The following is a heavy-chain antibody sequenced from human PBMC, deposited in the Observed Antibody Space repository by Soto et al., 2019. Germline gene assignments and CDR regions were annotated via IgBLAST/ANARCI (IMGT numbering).Heavy chain of an antibody. V-gene: IGHV4-31*03. D-gene: IGHD3-10*01. CDR2: IYYSGST. CDR3: AREPYLPMARNDF. J-gene: IGHJ4*02. CDR1: GGSISSGTYY. Sequence: SETLSLTCTVSGGSISSGTYYWSWIRQHPGKGLEWIGYIYYSGSTYYNPSLKSRVSISIDTSKNQFSLSLNSVTAADTAVYFCAREPYLPMARNDFWGQGAQVTVSS.